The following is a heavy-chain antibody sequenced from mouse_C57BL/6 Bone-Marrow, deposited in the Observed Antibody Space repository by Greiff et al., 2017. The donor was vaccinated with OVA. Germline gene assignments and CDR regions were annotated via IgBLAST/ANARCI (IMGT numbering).Heavy chain of an antibody. CDR3: ARERLYYYGRNYFDY. CDR1: GYSITSGYY. Sequence: VQLQQSGPGLVKPSQSLSLTCSVTGYSITSGYYWNWIRQFPGNKLEWMGYISYDGSNNYNPSLKNRISITRDTSKNQFFLKLNSVTTEDTATYYCARERLYYYGRNYFDYWGQGTTLTVSS. D-gene: IGHD1-1*01. V-gene: IGHV3-6*01. J-gene: IGHJ2*01. CDR2: ISYDGSN.